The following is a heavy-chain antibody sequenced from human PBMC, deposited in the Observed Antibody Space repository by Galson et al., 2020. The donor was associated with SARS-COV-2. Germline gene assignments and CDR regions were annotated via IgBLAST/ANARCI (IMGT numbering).Heavy chain of an antibody. Sequence: TGGSLRLSCAASGFTFSNYEMNWVRQAPGKGLEWVSYISTSGSITYYADSVKGRFTFSRDNAKNSLYLQMNSLRAEDTAIYYCATLGPPLMSGYQYYFDYWGQGTLVTVSS. CDR2: ISTSGSIT. CDR3: ATLGPPLMSGYQYYFDY. CDR1: GFTFSNYE. J-gene: IGHJ4*02. D-gene: IGHD3-3*01. V-gene: IGHV3-48*03.